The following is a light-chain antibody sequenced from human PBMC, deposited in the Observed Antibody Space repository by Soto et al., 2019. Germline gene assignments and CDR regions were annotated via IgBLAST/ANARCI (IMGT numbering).Light chain of an antibody. CDR3: QVWDATSDHVV. Sequence: SYELTQPPSVSVAPGQTARITCGGNNIGIKSVHWYQQKPGQAPVLVVSDDSDRPSGIPERFSGSNSGNPATPTITRVEAGDEADYYCQVWDATSDHVVFGGGTKLTVL. V-gene: IGLV3-21*02. CDR2: DDS. CDR1: NIGIKS. J-gene: IGLJ2*01.